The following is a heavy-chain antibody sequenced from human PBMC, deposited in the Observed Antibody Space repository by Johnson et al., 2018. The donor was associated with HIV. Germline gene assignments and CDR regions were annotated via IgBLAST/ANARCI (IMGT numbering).Heavy chain of an antibody. D-gene: IGHD6-13*01. CDR2: ISYDGRNK. V-gene: IGHV3-30*19. CDR1: GFTFNNYG. Sequence: QVQLVESGGGVVLPGGSLRLSCAASGFTFNNYGMHWVRQAPGKGLEWVAVISYDGRNKYYADSVKGRFTISRDNSKNTLYLQMNSLRAEDTAVYYCATALGYDAFDIWGQGTMVTVSS. CDR3: ATALGYDAFDI. J-gene: IGHJ3*02.